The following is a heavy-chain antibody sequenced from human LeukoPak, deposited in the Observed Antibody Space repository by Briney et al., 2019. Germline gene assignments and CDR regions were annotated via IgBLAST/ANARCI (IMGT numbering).Heavy chain of an antibody. J-gene: IGHJ4*02. V-gene: IGHV3-7*01. CDR1: GFSFSSYW. CDR3: ATDRDNSDWQKRFDS. D-gene: IGHD2-21*02. Sequence: GGSLRLSCAASGFSFSSYWMSWVRQAPGKGLEWVANTNQDGSAKNYVDSVRGRFTISRDNAENSLYLQMNSLRAEDTAVYYCATDRDNSDWQKRFDSWGQGTLVTVTP. CDR2: TNQDGSAK.